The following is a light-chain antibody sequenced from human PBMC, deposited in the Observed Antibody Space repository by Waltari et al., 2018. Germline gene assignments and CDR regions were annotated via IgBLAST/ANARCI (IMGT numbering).Light chain of an antibody. J-gene: IGLJ2*01. V-gene: IGLV1-47*01. CDR2: RNN. Sequence: QSVLTQPPSASGTPGQRVSISCSGSGSNIGSNFVYWYQQLPGTAPKVLIYRNNQRPSGVPDRFSGSKSGTSASLAISGLRSDDEADYYCTAWDDSLSGVVFGGGTKLTVL. CDR1: GSNIGSNF. CDR3: TAWDDSLSGVV.